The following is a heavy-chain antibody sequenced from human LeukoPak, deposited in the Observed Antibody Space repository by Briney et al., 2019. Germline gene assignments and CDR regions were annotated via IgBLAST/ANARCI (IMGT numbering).Heavy chain of an antibody. CDR1: GGSFSGYY. Sequence: SETLSLTCAVYGGSFSGYYWSWIRQPPGKGLEWIGEVHHSGSTNYNPSLKGRVTISVDTSKNQFSLKLSSVTAADTAVYYCARGKYIVVVVAENWFDPWGQGTLVTVSS. J-gene: IGHJ5*02. D-gene: IGHD2-15*01. CDR2: VHHSGST. CDR3: ARGKYIVVVVAENWFDP. V-gene: IGHV4-34*01.